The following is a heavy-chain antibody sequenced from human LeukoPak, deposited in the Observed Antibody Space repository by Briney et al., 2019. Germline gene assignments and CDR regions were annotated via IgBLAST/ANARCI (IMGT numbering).Heavy chain of an antibody. J-gene: IGHJ4*02. CDR3: GGGGYLLDY. CDR1: GFSLGTDW. V-gene: IGHV3-74*01. D-gene: IGHD1-26*01. Sequence: GGSLRLSCAASGFSLGTDWMNWVRQAPGKGLVWVSRINSDGSTTTYADSVKGRFTTSRDNAKNTLYLQMNSLRAEDTAVYYCGGGGYLLDYWGQGTLVTVSS. CDR2: INSDGSTT.